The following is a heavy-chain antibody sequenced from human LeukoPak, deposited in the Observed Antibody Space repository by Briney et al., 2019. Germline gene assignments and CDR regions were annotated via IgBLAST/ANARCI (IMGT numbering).Heavy chain of an antibody. V-gene: IGHV3-30*18. CDR2: MSYGGQNE. CDR3: TKSVAIYFYYGLDV. J-gene: IGHJ6*02. D-gene: IGHD3-3*01. CDR1: GLTFSGYD. Sequence: PGGSLRLSCAASGLTFSGYDMHWVRQAPGKGPEWVAVMSYGGQNERYADSVKGRFTTSRDNSKNTLFLQMNSLRVEDTAPYYCTKSVAIYFYYGLDVWGQGTTVTVSS.